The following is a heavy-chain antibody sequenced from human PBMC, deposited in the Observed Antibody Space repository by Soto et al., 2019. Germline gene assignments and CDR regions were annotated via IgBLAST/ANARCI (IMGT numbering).Heavy chain of an antibody. J-gene: IGHJ1*01. D-gene: IGHD3-9*01. Sequence: EVQLLESGGGLVQPGGSLRLSCAASGFTFNIYAMTWVRQAPGKGLEWVSGISGSGGRTYYADSVKGRFTISRDNSKNTLDLQMNSLRAEDTAVYYFAKLNDYDILTGYRSEYFQHWGQGTLVTVSS. CDR2: ISGSGGRT. CDR1: GFTFNIYA. V-gene: IGHV3-23*01. CDR3: AKLNDYDILTGYRSEYFQH.